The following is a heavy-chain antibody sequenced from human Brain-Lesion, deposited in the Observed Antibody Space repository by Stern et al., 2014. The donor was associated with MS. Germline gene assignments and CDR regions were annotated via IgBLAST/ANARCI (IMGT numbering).Heavy chain of an antibody. CDR2: ISYDGSK. J-gene: IGHJ4*02. CDR3: AKDRHYLTFFFDF. D-gene: IGHD3-10*01. CDR1: GFSFSSFG. Sequence: VQLVESGGGVVQPGRPLRLSCAASGFSFSSFGMHWVRQAPGKGLEWGALISYDGSKDYADSVKGRFAISRDNSKNTLYLQMNSLRAEDTAVYYCAKDRHYLTFFFDFWGQGSLVTVSS. V-gene: IGHV3-30*18.